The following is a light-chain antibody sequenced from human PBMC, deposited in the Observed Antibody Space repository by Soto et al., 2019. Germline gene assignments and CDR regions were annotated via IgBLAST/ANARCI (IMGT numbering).Light chain of an antibody. CDR1: QSISSSY. V-gene: IGKV3-20*01. Sequence: EIVLTQSPGTLSLSPGERATLSCRASQSISSSYLVWYQQKPGQAPRLLIYGASSRATGIPDRFSGSGSGTDFTLNISRLEPEDFAVYYCPQYGSSPPVTFGGGTQVDIK. CDR2: GAS. J-gene: IGKJ4*01. CDR3: PQYGSSPPVT.